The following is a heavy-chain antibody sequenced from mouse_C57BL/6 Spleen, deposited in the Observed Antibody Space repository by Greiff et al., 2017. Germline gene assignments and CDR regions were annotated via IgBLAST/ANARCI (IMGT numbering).Heavy chain of an antibody. CDR2: INPGSGGT. D-gene: IGHD1-1*01. J-gene: IGHJ2*01. V-gene: IGHV1-54*01. Sequence: QVQLQQSGAELVRPGTSVKVSCKASGYAFTNYLIEWVKQRPGQGLEWIGVINPGSGGTNYNEKFKGKATLTADKSSSTAYMQLSSLTSEDSAVYFCARTVVVPFDYWGQGTTLTVSS. CDR3: ARTVVVPFDY. CDR1: GYAFTNYL.